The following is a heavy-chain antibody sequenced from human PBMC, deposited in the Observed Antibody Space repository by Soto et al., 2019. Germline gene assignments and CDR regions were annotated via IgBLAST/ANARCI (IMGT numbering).Heavy chain of an antibody. CDR1: GFTFNSYG. D-gene: IGHD3-3*01. J-gene: IGHJ5*02. Sequence: QVQLVESGGGVVQPGRSLRLSCEASGFTFNSYGMHWVRQAPGKGLEWVSVISYDGSNKYYADSVKGRFTISRDNSKNTLYLQMNILRAEDTAVYYCAKDSQRGGFLEWLLNWFDPWGQGTLVTVSS. CDR3: AKDSQRGGFLEWLLNWFDP. V-gene: IGHV3-30*18. CDR2: ISYDGSNK.